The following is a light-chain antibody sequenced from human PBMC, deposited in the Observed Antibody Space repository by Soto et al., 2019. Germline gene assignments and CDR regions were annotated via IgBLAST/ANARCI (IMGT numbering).Light chain of an antibody. CDR3: QQYGSSPRT. V-gene: IGKV3-20*01. Sequence: EIVLTQSTGTLSLSPGERATLSCRASQSVSSSYLAWYQQKPGQAPRLLIYGASSRATVIPDRFSGSGSGTDFTLTISRLEPEDFAVYYCQQYGSSPRTFGGGTKVEIK. J-gene: IGKJ4*01. CDR2: GAS. CDR1: QSVSSSY.